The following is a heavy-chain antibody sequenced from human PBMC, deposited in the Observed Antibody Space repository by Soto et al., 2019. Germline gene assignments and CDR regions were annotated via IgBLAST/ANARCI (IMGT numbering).Heavy chain of an antibody. CDR1: GYTFTSYG. Sequence: GASVKVSCKASGYTFTSYGISWVRQAPGQGLEWMGWISAYNGNTNYAQKLQGRVTMTTDTSTSTAYMELRSLRSDDTAVYYCARDRFVAGTYYYYYGMDVWGQGTTVTVSS. V-gene: IGHV1-18*01. D-gene: IGHD6-19*01. CDR2: ISAYNGNT. J-gene: IGHJ6*02. CDR3: ARDRFVAGTYYYYYGMDV.